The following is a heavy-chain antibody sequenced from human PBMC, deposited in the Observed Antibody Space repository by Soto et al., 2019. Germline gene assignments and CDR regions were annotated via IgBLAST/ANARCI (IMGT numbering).Heavy chain of an antibody. CDR1: GGSFSGYY. Sequence: PSETLSLTCAVYGGSFSGYYWSWIRQPPGKGLEWIGEINHSGSTNYNPSLKSRVTISVGTSKNQFSLKLSSVTAGDTAVYYWARGRWYYYDFWSGYHKSWFDPWGQGTLVTSPQ. J-gene: IGHJ5*02. CDR2: INHSGST. V-gene: IGHV4-34*01. CDR3: ARGRWYYYDFWSGYHKSWFDP. D-gene: IGHD3-3*01.